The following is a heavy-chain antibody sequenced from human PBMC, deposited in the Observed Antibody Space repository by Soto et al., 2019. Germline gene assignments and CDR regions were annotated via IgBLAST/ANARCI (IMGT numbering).Heavy chain of an antibody. Sequence: GGSLRLSCAASGFTFSSYAMSWVRQAPGKGLEWVSAISGSGGSTYYADSVKGRFTISRDNSKNTLYLQMNSLRAEDTAVYYCAKDYGGDGYSYAPYYYYYGMDVWGQGTTVTVSS. CDR2: ISGSGGST. D-gene: IGHD5-18*01. CDR1: GFTFSSYA. V-gene: IGHV3-23*01. CDR3: AKDYGGDGYSYAPYYYYYGMDV. J-gene: IGHJ6*02.